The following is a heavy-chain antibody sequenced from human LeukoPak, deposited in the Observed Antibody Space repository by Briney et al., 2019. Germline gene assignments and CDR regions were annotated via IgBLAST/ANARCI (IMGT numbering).Heavy chain of an antibody. CDR3: ARNYYDSSGYFFDY. CDR2: INSDGSST. V-gene: IGHV3-74*01. Sequence: GGSLRLSCAASGFTFSSYWMHWVRQAPGKGLVWVSRINSDGSSTSYADSVKGRFTISRDNAKNTLYLQTNSLRAEDTAVYYCARNYYDSSGYFFDYWGQGTLVTVSS. CDR1: GFTFSSYW. D-gene: IGHD3-22*01. J-gene: IGHJ4*02.